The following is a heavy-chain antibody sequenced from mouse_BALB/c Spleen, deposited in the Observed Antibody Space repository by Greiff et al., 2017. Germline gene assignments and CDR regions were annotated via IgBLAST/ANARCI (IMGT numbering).Heavy chain of an antibody. CDR2: IYPGGGYT. J-gene: IGHJ1*01. CDR3: AREDGNGKLYWYFDV. D-gene: IGHD2-1*01. CDR1: GYTFTNYW. Sequence: QVQLQQSGAELVRPGTSVKISCKASGYTFTNYWLGWVKQRPGHGLEWIGDIYPGGGYTNYNEKFKGKATLTADTSSSTAYMQLSSLTSEDSAVYYCAREDGNGKLYWYFDVWGAGTTVTVSS. V-gene: IGHV1-63*02.